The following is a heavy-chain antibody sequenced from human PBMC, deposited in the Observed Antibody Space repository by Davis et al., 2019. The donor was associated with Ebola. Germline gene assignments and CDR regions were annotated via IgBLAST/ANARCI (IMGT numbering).Heavy chain of an antibody. CDR1: GGSFSGYY. J-gene: IGHJ5*02. CDR2: INHSGST. CDR3: ARGDVLGAAAPNWFDP. V-gene: IGHV4-34*01. D-gene: IGHD6-13*01. Sequence: PSETLSLTCAVYGGSFSGYYWSWIRQPPGKGLEWIGEINHSGSTNYNPSLKSRVTISVDTSKNQFSLKLSSVTAADTAVYYCARGDVLGAAAPNWFDPWGQGTLVTVSS.